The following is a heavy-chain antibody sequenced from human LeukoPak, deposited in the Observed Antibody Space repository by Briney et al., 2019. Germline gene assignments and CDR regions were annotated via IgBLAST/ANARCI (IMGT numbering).Heavy chain of an antibody. D-gene: IGHD3-10*01. CDR1: GGSISSYY. CDR3: ARDQGSGSYYPFDYPSDY. CDR2: IYYSGST. Sequence: SETLSLTCTVSGGSISSYYWSWIRQPPGKGLEWIGYIYYSGSTKYNPSLKSRVTISVDTSKNQFSLKLSSVTAADTAVYYCARDQGSGSYYPFDYPSDYWGQGTLVTVSS. V-gene: IGHV4-59*01. J-gene: IGHJ4*02.